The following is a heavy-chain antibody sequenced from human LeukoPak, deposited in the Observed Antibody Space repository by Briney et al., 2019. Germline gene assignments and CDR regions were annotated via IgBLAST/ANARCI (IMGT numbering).Heavy chain of an antibody. J-gene: IGHJ4*02. Sequence: SETLSLTCAVSGGSISSGGYSWSWIRQPPGKGLEWIGYIYHSGSTYYNPSLKSRVTISVDRSKNQFSLELGSVTAADTAVYYCARVVRQQLAFDYWGQGTLVTVSS. CDR2: IYHSGST. CDR3: ARVVRQQLAFDY. V-gene: IGHV4-30-2*01. CDR1: GGSISSGGYS. D-gene: IGHD6-13*01.